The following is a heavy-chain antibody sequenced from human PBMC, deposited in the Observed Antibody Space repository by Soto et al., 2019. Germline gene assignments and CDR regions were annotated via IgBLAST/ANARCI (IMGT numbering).Heavy chain of an antibody. CDR2: ISLYSDGT. Sequence: VQLVQSGGEVKRPGASVKVSCKTSGYTFSNYGITWVRQAPGQPLEWLGGISLYSDGTNYAQKFQGRVSMTTDTSTTTAYMELRSLRSYDTAVYYCARVVPGAEAWFGPWGQGTLVTVSS. CDR3: ARVVPGAEAWFGP. V-gene: IGHV1-18*01. D-gene: IGHD2-2*01. CDR1: GYTFSNYG. J-gene: IGHJ5*02.